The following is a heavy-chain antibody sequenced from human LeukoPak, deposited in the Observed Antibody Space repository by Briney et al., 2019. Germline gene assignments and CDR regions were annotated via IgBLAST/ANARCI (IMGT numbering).Heavy chain of an antibody. J-gene: IGHJ4*02. CDR1: GFTFSSYG. V-gene: IGHV3-23*01. D-gene: IGHD3-9*01. CDR3: AKDQPTGYYDILTGYYKSVYYFDY. CDR2: ISGSGGST. Sequence: GGSLRLSCAASGFTFSSYGMSWVRQAPGKGLEWVSAISGSGGSTYYADSVRGRFTISRDNSKNTLYLQMNSLRAEDTAVYYCAKDQPTGYYDILTGYYKSVYYFDYWGQGTLVTVSS.